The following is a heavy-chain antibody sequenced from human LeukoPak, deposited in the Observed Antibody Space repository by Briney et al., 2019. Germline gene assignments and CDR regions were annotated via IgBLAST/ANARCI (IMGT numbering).Heavy chain of an antibody. J-gene: IGHJ4*02. CDR3: ARGRYYDSSGYDGDYFDY. CDR2: IYTSGGS. D-gene: IGHD3-22*01. V-gene: IGHV4-4*07. Sequence: PSETLSLTCTVSGGSISSYYWSWIRQPAGKGLEWIGRIYTSGGSSYNPSLKSRVTMSVDTSKNQFSLKLSSVTAADTAVYYCARGRYYDSSGYDGDYFDYWGQGTLVTVSS. CDR1: GGSISSYY.